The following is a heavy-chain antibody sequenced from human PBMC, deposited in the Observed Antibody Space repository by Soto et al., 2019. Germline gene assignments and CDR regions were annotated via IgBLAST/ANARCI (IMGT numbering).Heavy chain of an antibody. Sequence: QVQLVQSGAEVKKPGASVKVSCKASGYTFTNYFMHWVRQAPGQGLEWMGMINPSGGSTNFAQKFQDRVTMTRDTSTSTVYMELSRLRSDDTAVYYCARGVPPELPDFWGQGTLVAVSS. V-gene: IGHV1-46*01. J-gene: IGHJ4*02. CDR2: INPSGGST. D-gene: IGHD1-7*01. CDR3: ARGVPPELPDF. CDR1: GYTFTNYF.